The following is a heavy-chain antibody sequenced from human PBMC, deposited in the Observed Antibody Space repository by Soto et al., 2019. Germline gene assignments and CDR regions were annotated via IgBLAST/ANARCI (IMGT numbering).Heavy chain of an antibody. CDR1: GFILSDCA. V-gene: IGHV3-48*01. CDR3: ARDLSWGSNWYYYMDV. CDR2: ISSSSGVI. J-gene: IGHJ6*03. D-gene: IGHD7-27*01. Sequence: EVQLVESGGGLVQPGGSLRLSCATSGFILSDCAMNWVRQAPGKGLEWVSYISSSSGVIDYADSVKGRFTVSRDNARKSRDLQMNSLRAEDTAVYYCARDLSWGSNWYYYMDVWGKGTTVTVSS.